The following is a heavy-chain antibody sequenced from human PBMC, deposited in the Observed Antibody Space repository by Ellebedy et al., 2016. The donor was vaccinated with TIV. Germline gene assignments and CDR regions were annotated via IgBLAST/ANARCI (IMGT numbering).Heavy chain of an antibody. CDR3: AKDRGDFAYGMDV. V-gene: IGHV3-23*01. Sequence: GESLKISCAASGFTFTTYAMHWVRQAPGKGLEWVSGIGTGGNTFYADSVRGRFTISRDNSKNTLYLQMNSLRAEDTAVYYCAKDRGDFAYGMDVWGQGTTVTVSS. J-gene: IGHJ6*02. CDR2: IGTGGNT. D-gene: IGHD3-10*01. CDR1: GFTFTTYA.